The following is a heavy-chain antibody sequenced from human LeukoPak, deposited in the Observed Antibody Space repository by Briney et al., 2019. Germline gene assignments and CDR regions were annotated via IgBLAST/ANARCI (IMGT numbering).Heavy chain of an antibody. Sequence: HPGGSLRLSCAASGFTFNQYVIHWARQAPGKGLEWVAVISNDGITRFYATSVKGRCTISRDDSKNTVYLQLSGLRVEDTAVYYCVREGCYDSGGPFSGYFDYWGRGDLVTVSS. CDR3: VREGCYDSGGPFSGYFDY. CDR2: ISNDGITR. V-gene: IGHV3-30*04. J-gene: IGHJ4*02. CDR1: GFTFNQYV. D-gene: IGHD3-22*01.